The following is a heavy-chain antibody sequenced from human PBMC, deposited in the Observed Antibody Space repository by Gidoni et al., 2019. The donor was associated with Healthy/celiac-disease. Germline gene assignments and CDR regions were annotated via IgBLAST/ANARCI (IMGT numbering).Heavy chain of an antibody. CDR3: AREGSGSYTH. CDR2: ISSSSSYI. V-gene: IGHV3-21*02. Sequence: EVQLVESGGGLVKPGGSLRLSCAATGFTCSSYSMNWVRQAPARGLEWVSSISSSSSYICYADSVKGRFTISRDNAKNSLYLQMNSLRAEDTAVYYCAREGSGSYTHWGQGTLVTVSS. J-gene: IGHJ4*02. CDR1: GFTCSSYS. D-gene: IGHD3-10*01.